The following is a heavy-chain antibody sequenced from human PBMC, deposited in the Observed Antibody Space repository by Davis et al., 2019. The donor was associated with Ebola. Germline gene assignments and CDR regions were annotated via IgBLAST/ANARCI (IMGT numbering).Heavy chain of an antibody. D-gene: IGHD2-2*01. Sequence: MPGGSLRLSCTVSGGSISSYYWGWIRQPPGKGLEWIGSIYYSGSTYYNPSLKSRVTISVDTSKNQFSLKLSSVTAADTAVYYCAREGYCSSTSCLIYYYYGMDVWGKGTTVTVSS. CDR3: AREGYCSSTSCLIYYYYGMDV. CDR2: IYYSGST. V-gene: IGHV4-39*01. J-gene: IGHJ6*04. CDR1: GGSISSYY.